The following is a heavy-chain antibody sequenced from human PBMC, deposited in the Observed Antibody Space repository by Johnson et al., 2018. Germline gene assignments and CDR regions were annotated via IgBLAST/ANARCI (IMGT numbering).Heavy chain of an antibody. V-gene: IGHV3-23*04. CDR2: ISGSGGST. CDR3: AKDEVHCSGGSCLDAFDI. Sequence: VQLVQSGGGLVQPGGSLRLAFAASGFTFSSYAMSWVRQAPGKGLEWVSAISGSGGSTYYADSVKGRFTIPRDNSKNTLYLQMKSLRAEDTAVYYCAKDEVHCSGGSCLDAFDIWGQGTMVTVSS. D-gene: IGHD2-15*01. J-gene: IGHJ3*02. CDR1: GFTFSSYA.